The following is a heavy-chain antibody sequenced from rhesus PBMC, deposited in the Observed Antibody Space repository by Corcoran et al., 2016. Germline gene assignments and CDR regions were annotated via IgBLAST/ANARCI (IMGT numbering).Heavy chain of an antibody. CDR1: GFTFRSDG. Sequence: EVQLVETGGGLVQPGGSMKLSCAASGFTFRSDGRSRVRQAPWRGLEGVSAINSGGGSTYYADSGKGRFTISRDNSKNTLSLQMNSLRAEDTAVYYCAKDHSSWEWYFDHWSPGTPITISS. CDR2: INSGGGST. V-gene: IGHV3S5*01. CDR3: AKDHSSWEWYFDH. J-gene: IGHJ2*01. D-gene: IGHD6-13*01.